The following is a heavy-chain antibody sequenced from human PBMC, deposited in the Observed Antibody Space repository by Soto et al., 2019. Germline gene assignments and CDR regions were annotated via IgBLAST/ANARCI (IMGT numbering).Heavy chain of an antibody. CDR2: IYHSGST. V-gene: IGHV4-30-2*01. CDR3: ARGEVVALGY. CDR1: GGSISSGGYS. J-gene: IGHJ4*02. Sequence: QLQLQESGSGLVKPSQTLSLTCAVSGGSISSGGYSWSWIRQPPGKGLEWIGYIYHSGSTYYNPSLTRRVTILGDRSKTQSSRKLSSVTAADTAVYYCARGEVVALGYWGQGTLVTVSS. D-gene: IGHD2-15*01.